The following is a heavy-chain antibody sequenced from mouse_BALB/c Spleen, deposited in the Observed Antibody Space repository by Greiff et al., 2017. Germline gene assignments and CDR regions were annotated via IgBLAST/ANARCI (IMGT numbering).Heavy chain of an antibody. CDR1: GYAFSSSW. CDR2: IYPGDGDT. J-gene: IGHJ3*01. V-gene: IGHV1-82*01. Sequence: QVQLQQSGPELVKPGASVKISCKASGYAFSSSWMNWVKQRPGQGLEWIGRIYPGDGDTNYNGKFKGKATLTADKSSSTAYMQLSSLTSVDSAVYFCARGYGRGPWFAYWGQGTLVTVSA. CDR3: ARGYGRGPWFAY. D-gene: IGHD1-1*01.